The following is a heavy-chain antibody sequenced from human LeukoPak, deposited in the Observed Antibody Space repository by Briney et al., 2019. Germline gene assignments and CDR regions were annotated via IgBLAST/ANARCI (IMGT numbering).Heavy chain of an antibody. CDR2: INHSGST. CDR3: ARVLRVAYAFDI. V-gene: IGHV4-34*01. CDR1: GGSFSGYY. J-gene: IGHJ3*02. D-gene: IGHD3-3*01. Sequence: SGTLSLTCAVYGGSFSGYYWSWIRQPPGKGLEWIGEINHSGSTNYNPSLKSRVTISVDTSKNQFSLKLSSVTAADTAVYYCARVLRVAYAFDIWGQGTMVTVSS.